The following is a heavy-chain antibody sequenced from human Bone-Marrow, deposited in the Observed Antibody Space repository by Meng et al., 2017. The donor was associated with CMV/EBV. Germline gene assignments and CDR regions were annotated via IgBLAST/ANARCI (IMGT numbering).Heavy chain of an antibody. CDR1: GYTFTSYG. D-gene: IGHD2-2*01. Sequence: ASVKVSCKAFGYTFTSYGISWVRQAPGQGLEWMGWISAYNGNTNYAQKLQGRVTMTTDTSTSTAYMELRSLRSDDTAVYYCARDLLGGYCSSTSCPIFDYWGQGTLVTVSS. V-gene: IGHV1-18*01. CDR2: ISAYNGNT. J-gene: IGHJ4*02. CDR3: ARDLLGGYCSSTSCPIFDY.